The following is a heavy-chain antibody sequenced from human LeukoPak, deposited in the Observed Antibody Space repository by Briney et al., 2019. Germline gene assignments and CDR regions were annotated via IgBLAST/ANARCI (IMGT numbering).Heavy chain of an antibody. V-gene: IGHV3-23*01. CDR3: AKGRFYYDSGSPLSL. Sequence: PGGSLRLSCVASGFNFSIYAMSWVRQAPGKGLQWVSLLSDSGEITYYTDSVKGRFTISRDNSNNTLHLRMTSLRAEDTAVYYCAKGRFYYDSGSPLSLWGQGTMVTVSS. J-gene: IGHJ3*01. D-gene: IGHD3-10*01. CDR1: GFNFSIYA. CDR2: LSDSGEIT.